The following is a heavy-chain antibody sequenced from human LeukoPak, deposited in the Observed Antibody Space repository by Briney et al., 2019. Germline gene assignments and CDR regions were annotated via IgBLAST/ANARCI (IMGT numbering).Heavy chain of an antibody. CDR1: GFTFSDYY. Sequence: GGSLRLSCAASGFTFSDYYMSWIRQAPGKGLEWVSYISSSGSTIYYADSVKGRFTISRDNAKNSLYLQMNSLRAEDTAVYYCARDSHSYYDFWSASRVDYYYYMDVWGKGTTVTVSS. CDR2: ISSSGSTI. V-gene: IGHV3-11*01. J-gene: IGHJ6*03. D-gene: IGHD3-3*01. CDR3: ARDSHSYYDFWSASRVDYYYYMDV.